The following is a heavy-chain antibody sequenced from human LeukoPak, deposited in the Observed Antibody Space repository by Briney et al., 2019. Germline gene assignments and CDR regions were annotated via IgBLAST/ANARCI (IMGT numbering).Heavy chain of an antibody. CDR2: IIPILGTA. J-gene: IGHJ3*02. D-gene: IGHD3-10*01. CDR3: ARSRITMVRERSLPRSAFDI. Sequence: GASVKVSCKASGGTFSSYAISWVRQAPGQGGEWMGGIIPILGTANYAQKFQGRVTITADKSTSTAYMELSSLRSEDTAVYYCARSRITMVRERSLPRSAFDIWGQGTMVTVSS. CDR1: GGTFSSYA. V-gene: IGHV1-69*10.